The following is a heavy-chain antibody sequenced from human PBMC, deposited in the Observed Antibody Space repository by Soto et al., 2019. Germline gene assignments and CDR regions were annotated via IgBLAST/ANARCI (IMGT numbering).Heavy chain of an antibody. CDR1: GYTFTCYY. CDR3: ARDRRITMIVGGWYYYYGMDV. CDR2: INPNSGGT. J-gene: IGHJ6*02. V-gene: IGHV1-2*02. D-gene: IGHD3-22*01. Sequence: GXSVKVSCKASGYTFTCYYMHWVRQAPGQGLEWMGWINPNSGGTNYAQKFQGRVTMTRDTSISTAYMELSRLRSDDTAVYYCARDRRITMIVGGWYYYYGMDVWGQGTTVTVSS.